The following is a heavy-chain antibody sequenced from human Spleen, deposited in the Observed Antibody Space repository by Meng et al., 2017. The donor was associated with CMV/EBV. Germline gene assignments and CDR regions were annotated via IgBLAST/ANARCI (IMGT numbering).Heavy chain of an antibody. Sequence: FNSYESNWVRQATGQGLEWMGWMNPNSGNTGYAQKFKGRVTITRNTSINTAYMELSSLRSEGTAVYYCARGISMIVGDGLYHWFDPWGQGTLVTVSS. CDR3: ARGISMIVGDGLYHWFDP. D-gene: IGHD3-22*01. V-gene: IGHV1-8*03. CDR1: FNSYE. CDR2: MNPNSGNT. J-gene: IGHJ5*02.